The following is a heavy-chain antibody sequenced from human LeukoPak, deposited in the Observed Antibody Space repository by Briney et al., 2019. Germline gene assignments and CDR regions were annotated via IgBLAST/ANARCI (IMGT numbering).Heavy chain of an antibody. V-gene: IGHV3-74*01. CDR1: GFIFSSHH. CDR2: ISTDGGRT. Sequence: GGSLRLSCAASGFIFSSHHMHWVRQRPGEGLVWVSHISTDGGRTNYADSVKGRFTTSRDNTKNTVYLQMSSLRAEDTAVYYCSPGFAFDVWGQGTMVTVSS. D-gene: IGHD2-15*01. J-gene: IGHJ3*01. CDR3: SPGFAFDV.